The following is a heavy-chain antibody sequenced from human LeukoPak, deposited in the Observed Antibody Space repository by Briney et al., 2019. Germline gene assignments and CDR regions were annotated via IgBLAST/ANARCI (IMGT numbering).Heavy chain of an antibody. Sequence: PGRSLRLSCAASGFTFSSYAMHWVRQAPGKGLEWVAVISYDGSNKYYADSVKGRFTISRDNSKNTLYLQMNSLRAEDTAVYYCARVGSDYYYYGMDVWGQGTTVTVSS. CDR1: GFTFSSYA. V-gene: IGHV3-30-3*01. J-gene: IGHJ6*02. CDR3: ARVGSDYYYYGMDV. CDR2: ISYDGSNK.